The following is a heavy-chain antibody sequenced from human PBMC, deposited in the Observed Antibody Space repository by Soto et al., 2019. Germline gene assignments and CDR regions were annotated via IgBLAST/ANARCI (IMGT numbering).Heavy chain of an antibody. D-gene: IGHD7-27*01. V-gene: IGHV3-49*03. CDR2: IRSKSYGGTT. CDR3: TRALGIRHAGAAFDV. CDR1: GFTFCDYA. Sequence: HPGGSLRLSCTGSGFTFCDYAMSWFRQAPGKGLEWVGFIRSKSYGGTTEYAASVKGRFTISRDDSKSIAYLQMNSLKTEDTAVYYCTRALGIRHAGAAFDVWGQGTMVTVSS. J-gene: IGHJ3*01.